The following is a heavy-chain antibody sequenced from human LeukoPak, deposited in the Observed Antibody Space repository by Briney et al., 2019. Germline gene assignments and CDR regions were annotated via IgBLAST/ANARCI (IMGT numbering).Heavy chain of an antibody. Sequence: SDTLSLTFTVSGGSISSSSYYWGWIRQPPGKGLEWIGNIYYSGSTYYNPTLKSRVTISVDTSKNQFSLKLSSVTAADTAVYYCAREVGGYDILTGYPTYYYYYYMDVWGKGTTVTVSS. CDR3: AREVGGYDILTGYPTYYYYYYMDV. CDR1: GGSISSSSYY. V-gene: IGHV4-39*07. CDR2: IYYSGST. D-gene: IGHD3-9*01. J-gene: IGHJ6*03.